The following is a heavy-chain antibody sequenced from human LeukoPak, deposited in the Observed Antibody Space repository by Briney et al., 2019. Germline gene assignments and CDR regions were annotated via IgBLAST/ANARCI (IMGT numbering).Heavy chain of an antibody. CDR3: ARVQYYYYDSSGPDPAFDI. CDR2: ISSSSSYI. Sequence: PGGSLRLSCAASGFTFSSYSMNWVRQAPGKGLEWVSSISSSSSYIYYADSVKGRFTISRDNAKNSLYLQMNSLRAEDTAVYYCARVQYYYYDSSGPDPAFDISGQGTMVTVSS. CDR1: GFTFSSYS. V-gene: IGHV3-21*01. J-gene: IGHJ3*02. D-gene: IGHD3-22*01.